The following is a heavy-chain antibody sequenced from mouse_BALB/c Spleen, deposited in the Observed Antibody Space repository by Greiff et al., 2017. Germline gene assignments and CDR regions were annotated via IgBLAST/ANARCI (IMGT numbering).Heavy chain of an antibody. V-gene: IGHV5-6-5*01. CDR1: GFTFSSYA. CDR2: ISSGGST. CDR3: ARGGGYGNPFAY. J-gene: IGHJ3*01. D-gene: IGHD2-10*02. Sequence: VQLKESGGGLVKPGGSLKLSCAASGFTFSSYAMSWVRQTPEKRLEWVASISSGGSTYYPDSVKGRFTISRDNARNILYLQMSSLRSEDTAMYYCARGGGYGNPFAYWGQGTLVTVSA.